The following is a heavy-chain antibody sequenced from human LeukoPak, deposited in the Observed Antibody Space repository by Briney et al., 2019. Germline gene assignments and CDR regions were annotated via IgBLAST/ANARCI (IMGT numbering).Heavy chain of an antibody. J-gene: IGHJ4*02. CDR1: GFTFSGYD. CDR2: ISSSSRNI. CDR3: ARGGAAAGTPYYFDY. D-gene: IGHD6-13*01. Sequence: GGSLRLSCAASGFTFSGYDMNWVRQAPGKGLEWVSSISSSSRNIYYADSVKGRFTISRDRAENSLYLQMNSLRAEDTAVYYCARGGAAAGTPYYFDYWGQGTLVTVSS. V-gene: IGHV3-21*01.